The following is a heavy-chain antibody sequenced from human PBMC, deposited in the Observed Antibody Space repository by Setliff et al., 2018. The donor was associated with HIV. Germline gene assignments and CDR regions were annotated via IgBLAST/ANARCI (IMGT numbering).Heavy chain of an antibody. Sequence: SETLSLTCTVSGGSISSSSYYWGWIRQPPGKGLEWIGRIYYSGSTYYNPSLKSRVTISVDTSKNQFSLKLSSVNAADTAMYFCARHHGIILAYCGGDCYSRWFDPWGQGTLVTVSS. V-gene: IGHV4-39*01. J-gene: IGHJ5*02. CDR1: GGSISSSSYY. CDR3: ARHHGIILAYCGGDCYSRWFDP. D-gene: IGHD2-21*02. CDR2: IYYSGST.